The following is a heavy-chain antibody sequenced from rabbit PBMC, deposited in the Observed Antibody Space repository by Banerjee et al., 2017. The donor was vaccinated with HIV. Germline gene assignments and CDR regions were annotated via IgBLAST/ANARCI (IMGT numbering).Heavy chain of an antibody. Sequence: QSLEESGGDLVKPGASLTLTCTASGFSFSSSYWICWVRQAPGKGLEWIACIYTGTGSTYYANWAKGRFTISKTSSTTVTLQMTSLTAADTATYFCARNNGSTYSYFVLWGPGTLVTVS. CDR3: ARNNGSTYSYFVL. CDR1: GFSFSSSYW. CDR2: IYTGTGST. V-gene: IGHV1S40*01. J-gene: IGHJ4*01. D-gene: IGHD8-1*01.